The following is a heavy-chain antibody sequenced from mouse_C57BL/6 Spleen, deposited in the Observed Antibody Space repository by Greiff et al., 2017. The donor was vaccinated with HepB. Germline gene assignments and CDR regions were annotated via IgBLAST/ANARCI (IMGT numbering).Heavy chain of an antibody. CDR1: GFTFTDYY. Sequence: DVHLVESGGGLVQPGGSLSLSCAASGFTFTDYYMSWVRQPPGKALEWLGFIRNKANGYTTEYSASVKGRFTISRDNSQSILYLQMNALRAEDSATYYCASYQATEIYYAMDYWGQGTSVTVSS. CDR2: IRNKANGYTT. J-gene: IGHJ4*01. D-gene: IGHD3-2*02. CDR3: ASYQATEIYYAMDY. V-gene: IGHV7-3*01.